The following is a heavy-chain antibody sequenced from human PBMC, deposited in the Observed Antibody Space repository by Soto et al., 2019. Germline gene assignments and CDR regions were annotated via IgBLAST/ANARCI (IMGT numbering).Heavy chain of an antibody. CDR3: ALVRTVSHWFDP. D-gene: IGHD2-2*01. CDR1: GGSVSSGSYY. CDR2: IYYSGST. J-gene: IGHJ5*02. Sequence: PSETLSLTCTVSGGSVSSGSYYWSWIRHPPGKGLEWIGYIYYSGSTNYNPSLKSRVTISVDTSKNQFSLKLSSVTAADTAVYYCALVRTVSHWFDPWGQGTLVTVSS. V-gene: IGHV4-61*01.